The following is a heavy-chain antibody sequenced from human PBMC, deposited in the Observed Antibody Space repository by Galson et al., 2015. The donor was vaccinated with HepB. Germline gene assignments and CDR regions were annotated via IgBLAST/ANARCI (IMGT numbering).Heavy chain of an antibody. CDR1: GFTFSSYA. J-gene: IGHJ4*02. CDR3: ARDSLPSGWNFDY. V-gene: IGHV3-30-3*01. D-gene: IGHD6-19*01. Sequence: SLRLSCAASGFTFSSYAMHWVRQAPGKGLEWVAVISYDGSNKYYADSVKGRFTISRDNSKNTLYLQMNSLRAEDTAVYYCARDSLPSGWNFDYWGQGTLVTVSS. CDR2: ISYDGSNK.